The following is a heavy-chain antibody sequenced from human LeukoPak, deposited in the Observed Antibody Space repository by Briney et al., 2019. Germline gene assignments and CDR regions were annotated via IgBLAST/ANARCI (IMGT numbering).Heavy chain of an antibody. J-gene: IGHJ1*01. CDR1: GFTFSSYS. Sequence: PGGSLRLSCAASGFTFSSYSMNWVRQAPGKGLEWVSYISSSSSTIYYADSVKGRFIISRDNARNSLFLQMNSLRGEDTGVYYCVRELVVGPAEYFQSWGQGTLVAVSS. V-gene: IGHV3-48*04. CDR3: VRELVVGPAEYFQS. CDR2: ISSSSSTI. D-gene: IGHD1-26*01.